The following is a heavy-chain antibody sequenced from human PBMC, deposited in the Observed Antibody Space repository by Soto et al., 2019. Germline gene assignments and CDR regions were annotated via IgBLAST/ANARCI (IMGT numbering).Heavy chain of an antibody. V-gene: IGHV5-51*01. D-gene: IGHD4-17*01. Sequence: GESLKISCKGSGYKFTPYWIGWVRQMPGKGLEWMAIIYPDDSDGRYSPSFQGQVTISADKSISTAYLQWRSLKASDTAIYYCVATYGDYLDYWGQGTLVTVS. J-gene: IGHJ4*02. CDR1: GYKFTPYW. CDR3: VATYGDYLDY. CDR2: IYPDDSDG.